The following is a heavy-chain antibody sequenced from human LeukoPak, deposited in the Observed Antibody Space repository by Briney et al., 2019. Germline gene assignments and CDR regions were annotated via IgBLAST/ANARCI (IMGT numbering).Heavy chain of an antibody. CDR3: AKNGTLGYCSSTSCLGNWFDP. CDR1: GVTFSSYA. CDR2: ISGNGGST. V-gene: IGHV3-23*01. J-gene: IGHJ5*02. Sequence: GGSLRLSCAASGVTFSSYAMSWVRQAPGKRLEWVSAISGNGGSTYYADSVEGRFTISRDNSKNTLYLQMNSLRAEDTAVYYCAKNGTLGYCSSTSCLGNWFDPWGQGTLVTVSS. D-gene: IGHD2-2*01.